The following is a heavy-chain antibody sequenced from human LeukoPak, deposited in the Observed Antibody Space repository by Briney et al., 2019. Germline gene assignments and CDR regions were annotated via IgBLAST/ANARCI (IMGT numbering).Heavy chain of an antibody. V-gene: IGHV3-30-3*01. CDR2: ISYDGSNK. J-gene: IGHJ4*02. D-gene: IGHD3-22*01. CDR1: GFTFSSYA. CDR3: ARAPRARVTMIVVVTLGPFDY. Sequence: GGSLRLSCAASGFTFSSYAMHWVRQAPGKGLEWVAVISYDGSNKYYADSVKGRFTISRDNSKNTLYLQMNSLRAEDTAVYYCARAPRARVTMIVVVTLGPFDYWGQGTLVTVSS.